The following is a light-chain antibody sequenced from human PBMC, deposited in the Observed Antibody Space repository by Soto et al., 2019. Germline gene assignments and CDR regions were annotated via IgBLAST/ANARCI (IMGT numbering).Light chain of an antibody. Sequence: EIVLTQSPATLSLSPGERATLSCRASQSVSSYLAWYQQKPGQAPRLLIYDASNRATGIPARFSGSGSGTDFTLTISSLEPGDFAVYYCQHRMNWPLTFGQGTRLEIK. J-gene: IGKJ5*01. V-gene: IGKV3-11*01. CDR3: QHRMNWPLT. CDR2: DAS. CDR1: QSVSSY.